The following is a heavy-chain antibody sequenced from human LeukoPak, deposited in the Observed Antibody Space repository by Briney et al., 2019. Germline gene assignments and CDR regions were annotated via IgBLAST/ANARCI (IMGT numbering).Heavy chain of an antibody. CDR2: INHRGGT. J-gene: IGHJ4*02. D-gene: IGHD3-10*01. V-gene: IGHV4-34*01. CDR3: ARGDYYFGSGSYYPFDF. CDR1: GGSFSGHC. Sequence: SETLSLTCAVYGGSFSGHCWSWIRQPPGKGLEWIGEINHRGGTDSNPSLRSRVTISVDTSNNQFSLRLSSVTAADTAVYYCARGDYYFGSGSYYPFDFWGQGTLVPVSS.